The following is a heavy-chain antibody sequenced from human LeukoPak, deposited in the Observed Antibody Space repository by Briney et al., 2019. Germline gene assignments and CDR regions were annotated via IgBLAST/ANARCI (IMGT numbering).Heavy chain of an antibody. CDR1: GSTFSGSA. CDR2: IRSKANNYAT. V-gene: IGHV3-73*01. D-gene: IGHD5-18*01. CDR3: TTGGYNYGSTHEKATESY. J-gene: IGHJ4*02. Sequence: GGSLRLSCAASGSTFSGSAMHWVRQASGKGLEWVGRIRSKANNYATAYAASVKGRFTISRDDSKNTVYLQMNSLKTEDTAVYYCTTGGYNYGSTHEKATESYWGQGTLVTVSS.